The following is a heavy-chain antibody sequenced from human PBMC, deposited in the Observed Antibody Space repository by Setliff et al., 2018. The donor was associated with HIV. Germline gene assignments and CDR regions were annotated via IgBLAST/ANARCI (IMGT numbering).Heavy chain of an antibody. V-gene: IGHV1-46*01. D-gene: IGHD3-3*01. CDR1: GYTFTRYI. CDR3: ARGLRFLEWLSRDNWFDP. Sequence: GASVKVSCKASGYTFTRYILHWVRQAAGQGLEWVGRIAPSSGGIHYAQKVQGRVTMTRDTSTSTVYMELSSLRSEDTAVYYCARGLRFLEWLSRDNWFDPWGQGTLVTVSS. CDR2: IAPSSGGI. J-gene: IGHJ5*02.